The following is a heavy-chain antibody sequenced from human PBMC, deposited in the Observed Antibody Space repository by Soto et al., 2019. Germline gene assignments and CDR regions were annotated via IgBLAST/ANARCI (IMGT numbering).Heavy chain of an antibody. D-gene: IGHD3-10*01. V-gene: IGHV1-18*03. CDR3: ARAFGYAFDI. CDR2: ISTYNGNT. Sequence: ASVKVSCKASGYTFTSYGISWVRQAPGQGLEWMGWISTYNGNTNYANSVKGRFTISRDNSKNTLYLQMGSLRAEDMAVYYCARAFGYAFDIWGQGTVVTVSS. J-gene: IGHJ3*02. CDR1: GYTFTSYG.